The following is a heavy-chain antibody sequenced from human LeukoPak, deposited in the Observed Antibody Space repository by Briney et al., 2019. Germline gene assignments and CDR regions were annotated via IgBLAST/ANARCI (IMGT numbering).Heavy chain of an antibody. Sequence: GGSLRLSCAASGFTFSSYAMSWVRQAPGKGLEWVSVIYSGGSTYYADSVKGRFTISRDNSKNTLYLQMNSLRAEDTAVYYCARDRRYGDFRPYYYYGMDVWGQGTTVTVSS. J-gene: IGHJ6*02. CDR3: ARDRRYGDFRPYYYYGMDV. D-gene: IGHD4-17*01. CDR1: GFTFSSYA. CDR2: IYSGGST. V-gene: IGHV3-53*01.